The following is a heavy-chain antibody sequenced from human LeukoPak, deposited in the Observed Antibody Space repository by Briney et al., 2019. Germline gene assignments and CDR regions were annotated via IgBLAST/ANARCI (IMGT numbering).Heavy chain of an antibody. D-gene: IGHD1-26*01. CDR2: IKSKTDGGTS. V-gene: IGHV3-15*01. J-gene: IGHJ3*02. Sequence: WIRQPPGKGLEWVGRIKSKTDGGTSDYAAPVQGRFTISRDDSKNTLYLQMNSLKIEDTAVYYCATDPGEWEPIWGQGTMVTVSS. CDR3: ATDPGEWEPI.